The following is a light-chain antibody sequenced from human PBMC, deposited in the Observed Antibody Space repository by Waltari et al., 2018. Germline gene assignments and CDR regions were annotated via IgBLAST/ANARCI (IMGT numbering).Light chain of an antibody. V-gene: IGLV2-8*01. J-gene: IGLJ1*01. CDR1: SSDVGGYNY. CDR3: SSYAGSNNYV. CDR2: EVS. Sequence: QSALTQPPSASGSPGQSVTISCTGTSSDVGGYNYVSWYQQHPGKATKLMIYEVSKLPSGVPDRFSGSKSGNTASLTVSVLQAEDEADYYCSSYAGSNNYVFGTGTKVTVL.